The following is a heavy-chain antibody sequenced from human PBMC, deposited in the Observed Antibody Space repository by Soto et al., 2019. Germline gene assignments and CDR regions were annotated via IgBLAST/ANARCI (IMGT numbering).Heavy chain of an antibody. D-gene: IGHD5-12*01. CDR3: ARLGTSGYDIDS. J-gene: IGHJ4*02. CDR2: IYYSGST. CDR1: GGSISSSGYY. V-gene: IGHV4-39*07. Sequence: SETLSLTCTVSGGSISSSGYYWGWIRQPPGKGLEWIGCIYYSGSTYYNPSLKSRVTISVDTSKNQFSLNLSSVTAADTAVYYCARLGTSGYDIDSWGRGTLVTVSS.